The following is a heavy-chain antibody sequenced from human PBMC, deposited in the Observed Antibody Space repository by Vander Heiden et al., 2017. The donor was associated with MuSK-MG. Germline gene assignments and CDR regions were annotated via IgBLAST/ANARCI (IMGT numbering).Heavy chain of an antibody. D-gene: IGHD3-9*01. Sequence: EVQLLESGGGLVQPGGSLRLSCAASGFTFSSYAMSWVRQAPGKGLEWVSAISGSGGSTYYADSVKGRFTISRDNSKNTLYLQMNSLRAEDTAVYYCANLDPALRYFDERGGGWGQGTLVTVSS. CDR2: ISGSGGST. CDR3: ANLDPALRYFDERGGG. CDR1: GFTFSSYA. V-gene: IGHV3-23*01. J-gene: IGHJ4*02.